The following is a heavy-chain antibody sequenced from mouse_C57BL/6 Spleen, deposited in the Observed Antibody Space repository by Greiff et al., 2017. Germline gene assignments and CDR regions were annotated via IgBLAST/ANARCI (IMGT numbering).Heavy chain of an antibody. J-gene: IGHJ2*01. V-gene: IGHV1-82*01. D-gene: IGHD2-1*01. CDR2: IYPGDGDT. Sequence: VQLVESGPELVKPGASVKISCKASGYAFSSSWMNWVKQRPGKGLEWIGRIYPGDGDTNYNGKFKGKATLTADKSSSTAYMQLSSLTSEDSAVYFCARDGNSYFDYWGQGTTLTVSS. CDR3: ARDGNSYFDY. CDR1: GYAFSSSW.